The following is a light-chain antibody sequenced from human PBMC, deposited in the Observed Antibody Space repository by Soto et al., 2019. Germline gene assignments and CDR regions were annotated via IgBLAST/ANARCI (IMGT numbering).Light chain of an antibody. CDR2: EVT. J-gene: IGLJ1*01. CDR1: TSDVGGYNY. V-gene: IGLV2-14*01. Sequence: QSVLTQPASVSGSLGQSVTISCTGTTSDVGGYNYVSWYQQHPGKAPILMIYEVTNRPSGVSNRFSGSKSGNTASLTISGLQVEGEADYYCGSYTDSITYVFGTGTKVTV. CDR3: GSYTDSITYV.